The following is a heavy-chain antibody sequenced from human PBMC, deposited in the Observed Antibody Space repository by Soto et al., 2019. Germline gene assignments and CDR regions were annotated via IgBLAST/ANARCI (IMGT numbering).Heavy chain of an antibody. CDR2: IYHSGST. V-gene: IGHV4-30-2*01. CDR3: ARGGYGSEAYDY. D-gene: IGHD3-10*01. CDR1: GGSISSGGYS. J-gene: IGHJ4*02. Sequence: TSETLSLTCAVSGGSISSGGYSWSWIRQPPGKGLEWIGYIYHSGSTYYNPSLKSRVTISVDRSKNQFSLKLSSVTAADTAVYYCARGGYGSEAYDYWGQGTLVTVSS.